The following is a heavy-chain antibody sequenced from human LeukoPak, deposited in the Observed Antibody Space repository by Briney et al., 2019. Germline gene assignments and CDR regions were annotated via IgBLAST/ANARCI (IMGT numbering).Heavy chain of an antibody. CDR1: GYTFTSYD. D-gene: IGHD3-22*01. J-gene: IGHJ4*02. Sequence: ASVKVSCKASGYTFTSYDINWVRQATGQGLEWMGWMNPNSGNTGYAQKFQGRVTMTRNTSISTAYMELSSLRSEDTAVYYCATRRYYCDSSGYYYGFDYWGQGTLVTVSS. CDR3: ATRRYYCDSSGYYYGFDY. CDR2: MNPNSGNT. V-gene: IGHV1-8*01.